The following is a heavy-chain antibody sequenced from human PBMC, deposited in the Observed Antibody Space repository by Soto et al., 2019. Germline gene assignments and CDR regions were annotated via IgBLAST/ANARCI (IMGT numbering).Heavy chain of an antibody. CDR3: TTLGPS. Sequence: EVQLVESGGGWVKPGGSLTLSCVASGFTFGDAWMNWVRQAAGKGLEWVGHVKTKSEGETTDYAAPVKGRFTIWRDDSTNTLYLQMNCLKSEDTVNYFCTTLGPSWGQGTQVTVSS. J-gene: IGHJ5*02. V-gene: IGHV3-15*07. CDR2: VKTKSEGETT. CDR1: GFTFGDAW.